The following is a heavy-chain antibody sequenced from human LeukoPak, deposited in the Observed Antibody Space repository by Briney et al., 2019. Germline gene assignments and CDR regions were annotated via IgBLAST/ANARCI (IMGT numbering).Heavy chain of an antibody. CDR3: TRVSGDCSSTSCSSYYYYYYYMDV. J-gene: IGHJ6*03. V-gene: IGHV3-49*04. D-gene: IGHD2-2*01. Sequence: GGSLRLSCTASGFTFGDYAMSWVRQAPGKGLEWVGFIRSKAYGGTTEYAASVKGRFTISRDDSKSIAYLQMNSLRTEDTAVYYCTRVSGDCSSTSCSSYYYYYYYMDVWGKGTTVTVS. CDR1: GFTFGDYA. CDR2: IRSKAYGGTT.